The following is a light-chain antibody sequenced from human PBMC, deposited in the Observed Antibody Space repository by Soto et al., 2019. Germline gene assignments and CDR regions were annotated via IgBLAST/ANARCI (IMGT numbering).Light chain of an antibody. CDR1: SSDVGGYNY. CDR3: CSYAGSYTWV. V-gene: IGLV2-11*01. J-gene: IGLJ3*02. CDR2: DVS. Sequence: QSALTQPRSVSGSPGQSVTISCTRTSSDVGGYNYVSWYQQHPGKAPKLMIYDVSKRPSGVPDRFSGSKSGNTASLTISGLQAEYGADYYCCSYAGSYTWVFGGGTKLTVL.